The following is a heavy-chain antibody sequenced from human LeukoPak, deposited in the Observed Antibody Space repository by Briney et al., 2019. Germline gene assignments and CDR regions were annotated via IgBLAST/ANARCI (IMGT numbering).Heavy chain of an antibody. CDR3: ARDPTYYDILPRLPPDY. CDR1: GFTVSINY. D-gene: IGHD3-9*01. V-gene: IGHV3-53*01. Sequence: GGSLRLSCAASGFTVSINYMSWVRQAPGKGLEWVSIIYSGGSTYYADSVKGRFTISRDNAKNSLYLQMNSLRAEDTAVYYCARDPTYYDILPRLPPDYWGQGTLVTVSS. J-gene: IGHJ4*02. CDR2: IYSGGST.